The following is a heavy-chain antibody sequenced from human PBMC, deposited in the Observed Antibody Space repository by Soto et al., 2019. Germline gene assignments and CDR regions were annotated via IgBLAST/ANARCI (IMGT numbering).Heavy chain of an antibody. CDR3: ARATTGLYYYYMDV. J-gene: IGHJ6*03. Sequence: PGGSLRLSCAASGFTFSSYSMNWVRQAPGKGLEWVSSISSDSSYIYYADSVKGRFAISRDNAKNSLYLQMNSLRAEDTAVYYCARATTGLYYYYMDVWGKGTTVTVSS. CDR1: GFTFSSYS. CDR2: ISSDSSYI. V-gene: IGHV3-21*01. D-gene: IGHD4-17*01.